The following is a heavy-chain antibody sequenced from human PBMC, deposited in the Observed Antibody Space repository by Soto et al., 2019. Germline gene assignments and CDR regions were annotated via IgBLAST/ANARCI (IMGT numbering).Heavy chain of an antibody. CDR3: ARDTRSGWYPGYYFDY. D-gene: IGHD6-19*01. Sequence: GASVKVSCKASGYTFTSYAMHWVRQAPGQRLEWMGWINAGNGNTKYSQKFQGRVTITRDTSASTAYMELSSLRSEDTAVYYCARDTRSGWYPGYYFDYWGQGTLVTVSS. CDR1: GYTFTSYA. V-gene: IGHV1-3*01. J-gene: IGHJ4*02. CDR2: INAGNGNT.